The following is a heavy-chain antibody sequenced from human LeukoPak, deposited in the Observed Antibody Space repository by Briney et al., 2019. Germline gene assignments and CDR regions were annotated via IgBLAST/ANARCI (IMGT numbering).Heavy chain of an antibody. D-gene: IGHD3-3*01. CDR1: GFTFSNAW. V-gene: IGHV3-15*01. Sequence: KPGGSLRLSCAASGFTFSNAWMSWVRQAPGKGLEWVGRIKSKTDGGTTDYAAPVKGRFTISRDDSKNTLYLQMNSLKTEDTAVYYCTTTYYDFWSGSSLSDYWGQGTLVTVSS. CDR3: TTTYYDFWSGSSLSDY. CDR2: IKSKTDGGTT. J-gene: IGHJ4*02.